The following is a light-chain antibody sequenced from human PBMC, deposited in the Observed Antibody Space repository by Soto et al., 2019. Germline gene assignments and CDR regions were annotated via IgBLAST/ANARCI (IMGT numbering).Light chain of an antibody. J-gene: IGKJ2*01. V-gene: IGKV3-15*01. CDR1: QSVDTH. Sequence: EILLTQSPATLSVSPGERVTLSCRASQSVDTHLHWYQQKPGQAPRLLIYGASNRATGIPARFSGSGSGTEFTLTISSLQSEDFAVYCCQQSRTWYTFGRGTVVDIK. CDR3: QQSRTWYT. CDR2: GAS.